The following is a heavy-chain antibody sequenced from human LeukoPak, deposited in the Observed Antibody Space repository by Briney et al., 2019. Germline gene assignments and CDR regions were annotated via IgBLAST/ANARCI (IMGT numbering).Heavy chain of an antibody. CDR2: MCDEGSNI. D-gene: IGHD1-26*01. CDR1: GFTFSFYD. V-gene: IGHV3-33*06. CDR3: AKNLLGSGAYSWYFDL. Sequence: PGRSLRLSCAASGFTFSFYDMYWVRQAPGKGLEWVAIMCDEGSNIYYADSVKGRFTISRDNSKNTLYLQMNSLRAEDTAVYSCAKNLLGSGAYSWYFDLWGRGTLVTVSS. J-gene: IGHJ2*01.